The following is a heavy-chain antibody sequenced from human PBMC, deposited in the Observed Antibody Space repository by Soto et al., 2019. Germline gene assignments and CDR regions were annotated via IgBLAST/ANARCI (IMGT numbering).Heavy chain of an antibody. Sequence: QVQLQQWGAGHLKPSETLSLTCAVSAGSFSGFDWTWIRQSPGRGLEWVGDVNHRGGTRYTSSLLGRLTFSVDTSTNQFSLKLRSVVAADMAVYYCARGLRSGYDYAAFEIWSQGTQVTVSS. CDR2: VNHRGGT. CDR1: AGSFSGFD. V-gene: IGHV4-34*02. D-gene: IGHD3-22*01. J-gene: IGHJ3*02. CDR3: ARGLRSGYDYAAFEI.